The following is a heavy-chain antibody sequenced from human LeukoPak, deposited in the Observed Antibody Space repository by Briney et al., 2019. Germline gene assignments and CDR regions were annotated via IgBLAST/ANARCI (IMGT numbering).Heavy chain of an antibody. CDR1: GFTFSSYA. CDR2: ISYDGGNK. V-gene: IGHV3-30*01. Sequence: ERSLRLSCAASGFTFSSYAMHWVRQAPGKGLEWVAVISYDGGNKYYADSVKGRFTIPRDNSKNTLYLQMNSLRAEDTAVYYCATDLGGFSGSYPGDIWGQGTMVTVSS. CDR3: ATDLGGFSGSYPGDI. J-gene: IGHJ3*02. D-gene: IGHD1-26*01.